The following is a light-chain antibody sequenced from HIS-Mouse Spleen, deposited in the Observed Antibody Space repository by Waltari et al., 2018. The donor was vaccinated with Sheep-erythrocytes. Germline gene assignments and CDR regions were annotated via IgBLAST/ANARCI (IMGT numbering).Light chain of an antibody. V-gene: IGLV2-23*01. CDR1: SCVVGRYNL. CDR2: EGS. CDR3: CSYAGSSTWV. Sequence: QSALTQPASVSGSPGQSITIPCTGTSCVVGRYNLVPWYQQHPGKAPKLMIYEGSKRPSGVSNRFSGSKSGNTASLTISGLQAEDEADYYCCSYAGSSTWVFGGGTKLTVL. J-gene: IGLJ3*02.